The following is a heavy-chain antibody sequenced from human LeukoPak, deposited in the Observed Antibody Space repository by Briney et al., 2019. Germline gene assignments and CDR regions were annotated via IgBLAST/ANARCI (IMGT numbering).Heavy chain of an antibody. CDR3: ARALAYCGGDCYWEDDAFDI. CDR2: IYSGGST. CDR1: GFTVSSNY. V-gene: IGHV3-66*01. Sequence: GGSLRLSCAASGFTVSSNYMSWVRQAPGKGLEWVSVIYSGGSTYYADSVKGRFTISRDNSKNTLYLQMNSLRAEDTAVYYCARALAYCGGDCYWEDDAFDIWGQGTMVTVSS. D-gene: IGHD2-21*02. J-gene: IGHJ3*02.